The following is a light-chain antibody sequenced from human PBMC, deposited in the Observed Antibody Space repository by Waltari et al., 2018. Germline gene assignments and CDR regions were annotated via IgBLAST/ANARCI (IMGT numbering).Light chain of an antibody. V-gene: IGKV3D-15*01. CDR1: QSIRST. CDR3: QQYTNWPLT. CDR2: DAS. J-gene: IGKJ4*01. Sequence: EIVLTQSPATLSVSPGERATLPCWASQSIRSTLAWYQQKPGQAPRLLIYDASTRAPGIPVRFSGSGSGTYFTLTISSLQSEDFAVYYCQQYTNWPLTFGGGTKVEI.